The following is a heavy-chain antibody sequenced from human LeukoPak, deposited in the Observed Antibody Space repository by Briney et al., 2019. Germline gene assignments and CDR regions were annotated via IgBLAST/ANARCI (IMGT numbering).Heavy chain of an antibody. CDR3: ARNLQTYYDILTGYYAPPFFDY. Sequence: SQTLSLTCTVSGGSISSGDYYWSWIRQPPGTGLEWIGYIYYSGSTYYNPSLKSRVTISVDTSKNQFSLKLSSVTAADTAVYYCARNLQTYYDILTGYYAPPFFDYWGQGTLVTVSS. V-gene: IGHV4-30-4*01. CDR1: GGSISSGDYY. D-gene: IGHD3-9*01. CDR2: IYYSGST. J-gene: IGHJ4*02.